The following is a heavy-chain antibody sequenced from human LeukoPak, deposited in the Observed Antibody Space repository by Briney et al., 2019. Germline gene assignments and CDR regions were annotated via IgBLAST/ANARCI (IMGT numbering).Heavy chain of an antibody. V-gene: IGHV4-61*02. Sequence: PSETLSLTCTVSGGSISSGSYYWSWIQQPAGKGLEWIGRIYTSGSTNYNPSLKSRVTISVDTSKNQFSLKLSSVTAADTAVYYCARVSYYYDSSGYVFDYWGQGTLVTVSS. J-gene: IGHJ4*02. D-gene: IGHD3-22*01. CDR2: IYTSGST. CDR3: ARVSYYYDSSGYVFDY. CDR1: GGSISSGSYY.